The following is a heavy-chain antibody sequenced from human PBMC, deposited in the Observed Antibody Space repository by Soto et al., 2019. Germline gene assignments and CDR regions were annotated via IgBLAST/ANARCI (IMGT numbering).Heavy chain of an antibody. D-gene: IGHD3-22*01. CDR1: GYTFTDYY. V-gene: IGHV1-2*04. J-gene: IGHJ4*02. CDR2: INPNSGGT. Sequence: ASVKVSCKASGYTFTDYYIHWVRQAPGQGLEWMGWINPNSGGTNYAEKLRGWVTITRDTSISTAYMELGSLRSDDSAVYYCARGLATYDSSGYFLYWGQGTPVTVSS. CDR3: ARGLATYDSSGYFLY.